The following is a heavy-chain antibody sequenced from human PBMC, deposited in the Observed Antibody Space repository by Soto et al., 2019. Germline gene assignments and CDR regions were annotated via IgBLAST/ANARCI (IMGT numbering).Heavy chain of an antibody. J-gene: IGHJ4*02. CDR2: ITTDKGKT. CDR3: ATRSPAFDY. Sequence: QVQLVQSGPEVKKPGASVKVSCKTSGYTFTSFGISWVRQAPGQGLEWMGWITTDKGKTNNAQKLQGRATMTTHTSTSTAYMELRSLRSDDTAVYYCATRSPAFDYWGQGPLVTVSS. V-gene: IGHV1-18*01. CDR1: GYTFTSFG.